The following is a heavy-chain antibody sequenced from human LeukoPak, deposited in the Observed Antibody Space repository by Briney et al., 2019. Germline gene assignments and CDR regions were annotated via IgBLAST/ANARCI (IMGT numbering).Heavy chain of an antibody. Sequence: PSETLSLTCTVSGGSISSSSYYWGWIRQPPGKGLEWIGSIYYSGSTYYNPSLKSRVTISVDTSKNQFSLKLSSVTAADTAVYYCARSTYYYDSSGYYYWGQGTLVTVSS. CDR3: ARSTYYYDSSGYYY. CDR2: IYYSGST. D-gene: IGHD3-22*01. V-gene: IGHV4-39*07. CDR1: GGSISSSSYY. J-gene: IGHJ4*02.